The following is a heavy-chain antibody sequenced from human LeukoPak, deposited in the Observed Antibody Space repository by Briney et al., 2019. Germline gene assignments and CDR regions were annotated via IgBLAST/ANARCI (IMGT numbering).Heavy chain of an antibody. CDR2: INPNSGGT. CDR1: GYNFTRYY. J-gene: IGHJ4*02. V-gene: IGHV1-2*02. Sequence: ASVKVSCKASGYNFTRYYMHWVRQAPGQGLEWMGSINPNSGGTNYAQKFQGRGTMTRDTSISTAYMELSRLRSDDTAVYYCAGYGDYGLDYWGQATLVTVSS. D-gene: IGHD4-17*01. CDR3: AGYGDYGLDY.